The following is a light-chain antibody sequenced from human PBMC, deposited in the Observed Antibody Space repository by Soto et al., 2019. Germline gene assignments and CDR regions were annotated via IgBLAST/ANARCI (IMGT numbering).Light chain of an antibody. CDR3: QQRNIWPPVT. CDR2: DAF. J-gene: IGKJ5*01. V-gene: IGKV3-11*01. CDR1: PSVTNY. Sequence: EIVMTQSPATLSVSPGERATLSCRASPSVTNYLAWYQQKPGQPPSLLIYDAFNRAAGIPSRFSSSGSGTAFTLTISSLEPEDSAVYYCQQRNIWPPVTFGQGTRLEI.